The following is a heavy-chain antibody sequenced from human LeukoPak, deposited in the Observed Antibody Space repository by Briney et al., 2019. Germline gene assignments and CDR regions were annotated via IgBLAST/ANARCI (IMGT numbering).Heavy chain of an antibody. Sequence: ASVKVSCKASGHTFTGYYMHWVRQAPGQGLEWMGWINPNSGGTNYAQKFQGRVTMTRDTSISTAYMELSRLRSDDTAVYYCARSRPRGVYYGMDVWGQGTTVTVSS. CDR1: GHTFTGYY. J-gene: IGHJ6*02. V-gene: IGHV1-2*02. CDR3: ARSRPRGVYYGMDV. CDR2: INPNSGGT. D-gene: IGHD5-24*01.